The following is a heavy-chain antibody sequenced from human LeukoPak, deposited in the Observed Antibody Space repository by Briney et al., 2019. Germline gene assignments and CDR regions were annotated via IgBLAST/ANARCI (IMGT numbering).Heavy chain of an antibody. J-gene: IGHJ4*02. CDR3: ARDPQGGAPDYFDY. D-gene: IGHD3-16*01. CDR1: GFTFSSYA. Sequence: GGSLRLSCAASGFTFSSYAMHWVRQAPGKGLEWVAVISYDGSNKYFAGSVQGRFTISRDNSKNTLYLQMDSLRTEDTAVHYCARDPQGGAPDYFDYWGQGTLVTVSS. CDR2: ISYDGSNK. V-gene: IGHV3-30-3*01.